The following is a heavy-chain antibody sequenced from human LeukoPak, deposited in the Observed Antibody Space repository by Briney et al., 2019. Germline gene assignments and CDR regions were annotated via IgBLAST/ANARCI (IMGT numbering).Heavy chain of an antibody. V-gene: IGHV3-33*08. CDR1: GFTFSTYG. D-gene: IGHD3-3*01. Sequence: GGSLRLSCAASGFTFSTYGMHWVRQAPGKGLEWVAVIWYGGSNTYYADSVKGRFTISRDNSKNTLYLQMNSLRAEDTAVYYCARGYYDFWSGSITFDIWGQGTMVTVSS. J-gene: IGHJ3*02. CDR2: IWYGGSNT. CDR3: ARGYYDFWSGSITFDI.